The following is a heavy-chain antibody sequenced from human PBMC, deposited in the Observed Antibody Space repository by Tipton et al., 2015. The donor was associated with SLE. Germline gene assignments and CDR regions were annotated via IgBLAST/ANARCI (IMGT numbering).Heavy chain of an antibody. CDR2: INHSGST. V-gene: IGHV4-4*02. J-gene: IGHJ4*02. Sequence: TLSLTCVVSDGSISSSNWWSWVRQPPGKGLEWIGEINHSGSTNYNPSLKSRVTISVDTSKNQFSLKLSSVTAADTAVYYCAYSSGWLVEYWGQGTLVTVSS. D-gene: IGHD6-19*01. CDR3: AYSSGWLVEY. CDR1: DGSISSSNW.